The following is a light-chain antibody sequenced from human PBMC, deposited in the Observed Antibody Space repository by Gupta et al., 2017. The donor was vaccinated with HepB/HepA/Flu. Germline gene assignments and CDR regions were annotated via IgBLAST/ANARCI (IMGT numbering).Light chain of an antibody. CDR1: SSNIGNNF. V-gene: IGLV1-51*02. Sequence: QSVLTQPPSVSAAPGHKVTISCSGSSSNIGNNFVSWYQQLPGTAPKLLINENDKRHSGIPDRFSGSKSGTSATLTITGLQTGDEADYYCGTWDSSRNVVVFGGGTRLTVL. CDR3: GTWDSSRNVVV. CDR2: END. J-gene: IGLJ2*01.